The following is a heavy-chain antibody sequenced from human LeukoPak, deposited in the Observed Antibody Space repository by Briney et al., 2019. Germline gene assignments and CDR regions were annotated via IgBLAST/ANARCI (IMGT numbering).Heavy chain of an antibody. CDR2: IYISGST. CDR1: GDSISGYF. J-gene: IGHJ4*02. D-gene: IGHD3-22*01. Sequence: SEALSLTCTVSGDSISGYFWSWIRQPAGKGLGWIGRIYISGSTDLNPSLKRRVTMSVDTPKNQSSLRLSSVTAADTAVYYCAREQSYESSDAVRFDYWGQGILVTVSS. CDR3: AREQSYESSDAVRFDY. V-gene: IGHV4-4*07.